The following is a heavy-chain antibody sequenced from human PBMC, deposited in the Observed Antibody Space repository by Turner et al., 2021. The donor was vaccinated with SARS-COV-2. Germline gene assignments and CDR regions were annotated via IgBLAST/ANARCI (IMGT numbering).Heavy chain of an antibody. Sequence: QLQLQESGPGLVKPSETLSLTCTVSGGSISSSSYSWGWIRQPPGKGLEWIASIYYSGSTYYNPSLKSRVTISVDTSKNQFSLKLSSVTAADTAVYYCARHHYYDSSGYYLPPFDYWGQGTLVTVSS. V-gene: IGHV4-39*01. CDR2: IYYSGST. J-gene: IGHJ4*02. CDR1: GGSISSSSYS. CDR3: ARHHYYDSSGYYLPPFDY. D-gene: IGHD3-22*01.